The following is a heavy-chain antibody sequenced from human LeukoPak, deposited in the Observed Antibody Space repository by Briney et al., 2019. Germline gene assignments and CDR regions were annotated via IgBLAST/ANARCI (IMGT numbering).Heavy chain of an antibody. CDR3: VRFGLTSSLDY. V-gene: IGHV5-51*01. J-gene: IGHJ4*02. D-gene: IGHD6-13*01. CDR2: IYPGDSDT. CDR1: GYRLTNNW. Sequence: GESLKISCKISGYRLTNNWIGWVRQVPGKGLEWMGLIYPGDSDTRYSPSFQGQVTFSVDASISTAYLQLSGLRASDTAIYYCVRFGLTSSLDYWGQGTPVTVSS.